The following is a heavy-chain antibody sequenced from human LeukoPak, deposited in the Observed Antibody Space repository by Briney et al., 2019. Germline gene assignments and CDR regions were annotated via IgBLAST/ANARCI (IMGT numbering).Heavy chain of an antibody. J-gene: IGHJ5*02. Sequence: SVKVSCKASGGTFSSYAISWVRQAPGQGLEWMGGIIPIFGTANYAQKFQGRVTITTDESTSTAYMKLSSLRSEDTAVYYCASLSRGSSSWYGKYNWFDPWGQGTLVTVSS. V-gene: IGHV1-69*05. CDR1: GGTFSSYA. D-gene: IGHD6-13*01. CDR3: ASLSRGSSSWYGKYNWFDP. CDR2: IIPIFGTA.